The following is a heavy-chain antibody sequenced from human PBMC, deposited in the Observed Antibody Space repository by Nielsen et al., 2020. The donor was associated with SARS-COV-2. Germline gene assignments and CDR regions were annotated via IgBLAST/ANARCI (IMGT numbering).Heavy chain of an antibody. V-gene: IGHV3-9*01. CDR2: ISWNSGSI. D-gene: IGHD3-10*01. CDR3: AKDMWFGELNWFDP. J-gene: IGHJ5*02. CDR1: GFTFDDYA. Sequence: GGSLRLSCAASGFTFDDYAMHWVRQAPGKGLEWVSGISWNSGSIGYADSVKGRFTISRDNAKNSLYLQMNSLRAEDTALYYCAKDMWFGELNWFDPWGQGTLVTVSS.